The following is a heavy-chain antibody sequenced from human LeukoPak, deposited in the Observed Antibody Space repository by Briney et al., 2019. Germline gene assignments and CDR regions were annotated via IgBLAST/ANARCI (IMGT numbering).Heavy chain of an antibody. J-gene: IGHJ4*02. CDR1: GYTFTSYG. V-gene: IGHV1-18*01. CDR3: AASSIAALSSDY. Sequence: ASVKVSCKASGYTFTSYGISWVRQVPGQGLEWMGWISAYNGNTNYAQKLQGRVTMTTDTSTSTAYMERRSLRSDDTAVYYCAASSIAALSSDYWGQGTLVTVSS. D-gene: IGHD6-6*01. CDR2: ISAYNGNT.